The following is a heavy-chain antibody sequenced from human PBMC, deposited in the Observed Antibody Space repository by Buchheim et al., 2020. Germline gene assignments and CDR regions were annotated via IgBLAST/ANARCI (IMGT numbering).Heavy chain of an antibody. Sequence: EVQLVESGGGLVQPGRSLRLSCTASGFTFGDYAMSWVRQAPGKGLEWVGFIRSKAYGGTTEYAASVKGRFTISRDDSKSIAYLQMNSLKTEDTAVYYCTRGGYGPGDFDYWGQGTL. J-gene: IGHJ4*02. D-gene: IGHD1-1*01. CDR1: GFTFGDYA. V-gene: IGHV3-49*04. CDR2: IRSKAYGGTT. CDR3: TRGGYGPGDFDY.